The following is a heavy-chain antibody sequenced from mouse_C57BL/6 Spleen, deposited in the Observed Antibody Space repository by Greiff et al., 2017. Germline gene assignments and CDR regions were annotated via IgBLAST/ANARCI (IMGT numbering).Heavy chain of an antibody. CDR3: ARYYDYDDYAMDY. Sequence: QVQLQQSGAELVMPGASVKLSCKASGYTFTSYWMHWVKQRPGQGLEWIGEIDPSDSYTNYNQKFKGKSTLTVDKSSSTAYMQLSSLTSEDSAVYYCARYYDYDDYAMDYWGQGTSVTVSS. CDR1: GYTFTSYW. J-gene: IGHJ4*01. D-gene: IGHD2-4*01. CDR2: IDPSDSYT. V-gene: IGHV1-69*01.